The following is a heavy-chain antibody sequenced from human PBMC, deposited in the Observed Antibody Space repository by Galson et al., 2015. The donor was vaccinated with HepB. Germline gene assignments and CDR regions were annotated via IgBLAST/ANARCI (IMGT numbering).Heavy chain of an antibody. J-gene: IGHJ3*02. CDR1: GFTFSSYG. D-gene: IGHD2-2*01. V-gene: IGHV3-33*01. CDR3: ARDKKQYQLLDAFDI. Sequence: SLRLSCAASGFTFSSYGMHWVRQAPGKGLEWVAVIWYDGSNKYYADSVKGRFTISRDNSKNTLYLQMNSLRAEDTAVYYCARDKKQYQLLDAFDIWGQGTMVTVSS. CDR2: IWYDGSNK.